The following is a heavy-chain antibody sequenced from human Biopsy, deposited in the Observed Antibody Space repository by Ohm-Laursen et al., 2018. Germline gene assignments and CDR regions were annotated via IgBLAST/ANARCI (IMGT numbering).Heavy chain of an antibody. CDR3: ARESPLRLGVCGAIRCFKEVFGMDV. J-gene: IGHJ6*02. Sequence: SSVKASCKASGYNFGNYYINWVRKVPGQGLEWLGVVNPVAEATMYAQKFQDRIALTRDASTNTVYMDLTSLTSEDTAVYYCARESPLRLGVCGAIRCFKEVFGMDVWGQGTTVIVSS. CDR1: GYNFGNYY. V-gene: IGHV1-46*01. CDR2: VNPVAEAT. D-gene: IGHD2-21*01.